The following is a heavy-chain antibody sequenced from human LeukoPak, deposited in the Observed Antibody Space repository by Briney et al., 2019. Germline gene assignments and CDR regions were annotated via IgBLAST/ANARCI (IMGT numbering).Heavy chain of an antibody. D-gene: IGHD6-19*01. CDR2: ISSSSSYI. Sequence: GALRLSCAASGFTFSSYSMNWVRQAPGKGLEWVSSISSSSSYIYYADSVKGRFTISRDNAKNSLYLQMNSLRAEDTAVYYCATLYSSGWYSVYWGRGTLVTVSS. V-gene: IGHV3-21*01. J-gene: IGHJ4*01. CDR3: ATLYSSGWYSVY. CDR1: GFTFSSYS.